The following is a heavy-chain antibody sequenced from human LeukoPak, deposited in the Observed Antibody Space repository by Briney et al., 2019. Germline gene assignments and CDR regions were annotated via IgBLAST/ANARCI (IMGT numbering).Heavy chain of an antibody. Sequence: PSETLSLTCAVSGASISGSDWWTWVRQPPGKGLEWIGEIYHSGSTNYNPSLKSRVTISVDKSKSHFSLKVTSVTAADTAVYYCPRVVGNTNFDSWGQGALVTVSS. CDR2: IYHSGST. V-gene: IGHV4-4*02. J-gene: IGHJ4*02. D-gene: IGHD2-21*01. CDR3: PRVVGNTNFDS. CDR1: GASISGSDW.